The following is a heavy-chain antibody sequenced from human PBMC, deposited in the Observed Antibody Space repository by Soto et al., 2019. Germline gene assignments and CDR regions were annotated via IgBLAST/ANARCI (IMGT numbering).Heavy chain of an antibody. Sequence: PSETLSLTCTVSGGSISSSSYYWGWIRQPPGKGLEWIGSIYYSGSTYYNPSLKSRVTISVDTSKNQFSLKLSSVTAADTAVYYCARQRTTVHTAIDYWGQGTLVTVSS. D-gene: IGHD4-4*01. CDR2: IYYSGST. V-gene: IGHV4-39*01. CDR1: GGSISSSSYY. CDR3: ARQRTTVHTAIDY. J-gene: IGHJ4*02.